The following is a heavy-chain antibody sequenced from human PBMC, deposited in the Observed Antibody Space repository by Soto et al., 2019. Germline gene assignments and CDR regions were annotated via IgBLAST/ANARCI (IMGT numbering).Heavy chain of an antibody. V-gene: IGHV2-5*01. CDR3: AHTWGLPFDY. CDR1: GFSLRTTGVG. D-gene: IGHD3-16*01. CDR2: MYWNDDK. Sequence: QITLKESGPTLVEPTQTLTLTCTYSGFSLRTTGVGVGWIRQPPGKVLEWLGIMYWNDDKRYSPSLKNRFTLTSDISKSQVVLTLTNMAPVDTATYYCAHTWGLPFDYWGQGTLVIVS. J-gene: IGHJ4*02.